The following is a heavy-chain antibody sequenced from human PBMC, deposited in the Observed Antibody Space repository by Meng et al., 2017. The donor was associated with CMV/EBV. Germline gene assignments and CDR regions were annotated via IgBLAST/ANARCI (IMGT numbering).Heavy chain of an antibody. V-gene: IGHV3-21*01. J-gene: IGHJ6*02. CDR2: ISSSSSYI. CDR1: GFTFSSYG. CDR3: ARDGAAAGYYYYYGMDV. D-gene: IGHD6-13*01. Sequence: GGSLRLSCAASGFTFSSYGMNWVRQAPGKGLEWVSSISSSSSYIYYADSVKGRFTISRDNAKNSLYLQMNSLRAEDMAVYYCARDGAAAGYYYYYGMDVWGQGTTVTVSS.